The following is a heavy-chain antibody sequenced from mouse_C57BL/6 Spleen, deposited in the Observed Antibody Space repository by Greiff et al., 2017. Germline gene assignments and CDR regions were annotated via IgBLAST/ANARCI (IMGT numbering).Heavy chain of an antibody. CDR2: IHPNSGST. D-gene: IGHD3-2*02. J-gene: IGHJ3*01. CDR1: GYTFTSYW. CDR3: ARSETAQATWFAY. Sequence: VQLQQPGAELVKPGASVKLSCKASGYTFTSYWMHWVKQRPGQGLEWIGMIHPNSGSTNYNEKFKSKATLTVDKSSSTAYMQLSSPTSEDSAVYYCARSETAQATWFAYWGQGTLVTVSA. V-gene: IGHV1-64*01.